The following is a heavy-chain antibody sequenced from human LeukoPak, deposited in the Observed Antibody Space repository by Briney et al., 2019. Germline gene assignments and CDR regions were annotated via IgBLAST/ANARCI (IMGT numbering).Heavy chain of an antibody. J-gene: IGHJ4*02. CDR3: AKGVAARCSGGSCYTTPYFDY. V-gene: IGHV3-30*02. CDR2: IRYDGSNK. Sequence: GGSLGLSCAASGFTFSSYGMHWVRQAPGKGLEWVAFIRYDGSNKYYADSVKGRFTISRDNSKNTLYLQMNSLRAEDTAVYYCAKGVAARCSGGSCYTTPYFDYWGQGTLVTVSS. D-gene: IGHD2-15*01. CDR1: GFTFSSYG.